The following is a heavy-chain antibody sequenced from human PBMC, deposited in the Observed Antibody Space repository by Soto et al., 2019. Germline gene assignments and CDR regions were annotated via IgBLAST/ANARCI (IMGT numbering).Heavy chain of an antibody. D-gene: IGHD4-17*01. V-gene: IGHV4-31*02. Sequence: SETLSLTCTVSGGSINDGSYHWSWLRQHPGKGLEFIGYIFYTGSKYHNPSLETRVTMSADTSNNEVSLRPHSLTAADTAVYYCARLDYGVSAFDLWGRGTLVTVSS. CDR1: GGSINDGSYH. J-gene: IGHJ4*02. CDR2: IFYTGSK. CDR3: ARLDYGVSAFDL.